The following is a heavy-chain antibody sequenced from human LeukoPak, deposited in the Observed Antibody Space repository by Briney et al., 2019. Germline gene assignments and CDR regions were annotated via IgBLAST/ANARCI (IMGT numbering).Heavy chain of an antibody. D-gene: IGHD3-22*01. CDR2: IYTSGST. Sequence: SETLSLTCTVSGGSISSGSYYWSWIRQPAGKGLEWIGRIYTSGSTNYNPSLKSRVTISVDKSKNQFSLKLSSVTAADTAVYYCASREEWLLLDEAGFDYWGQGTLVTVSS. J-gene: IGHJ4*02. V-gene: IGHV4-61*02. CDR3: ASREEWLLLDEAGFDY. CDR1: GGSISSGSYY.